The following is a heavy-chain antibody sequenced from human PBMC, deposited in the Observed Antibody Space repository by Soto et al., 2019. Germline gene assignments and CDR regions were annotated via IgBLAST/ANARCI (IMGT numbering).Heavy chain of an antibody. V-gene: IGHV3-23*01. D-gene: IGHD6-19*01. CDR3: AKGPLAVAGRVRYYYGMDV. J-gene: IGHJ6*02. CDR2: ISGSGGST. Sequence: GGSLRLSCAASGFTFSSYAMSWVRQAPGKGLEWVSAISGSGGSTYYADSVKGRFTISRDNSKNTLYLQMNSLRAEDTAVYYCAKGPLAVAGRVRYYYGMDVWGQGTTVTVS. CDR1: GFTFSSYA.